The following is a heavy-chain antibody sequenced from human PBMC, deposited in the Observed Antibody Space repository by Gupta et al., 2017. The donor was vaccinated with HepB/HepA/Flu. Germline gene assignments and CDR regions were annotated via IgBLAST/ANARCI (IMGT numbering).Heavy chain of an antibody. CDR3: ASAPPVDVKKLYH. Sequence: MKWVRQAPGKGLEWVSSISSRSSYISYGESVKGRFTISRDNAKKLLYLQMNRLRAEDTAVYYCASAPPVDVKKLYHWGQGMLVTVSS. CDR2: ISSRSSYI. D-gene: IGHD5-12*01. J-gene: IGHJ5*02. V-gene: IGHV3-21*01.